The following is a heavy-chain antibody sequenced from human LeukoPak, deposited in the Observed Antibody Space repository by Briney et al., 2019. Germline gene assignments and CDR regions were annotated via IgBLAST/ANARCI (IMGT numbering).Heavy chain of an antibody. CDR1: GYTFTGYY. CDR2: TNPNSGGT. V-gene: IGHV1-2*02. J-gene: IGHJ4*02. D-gene: IGHD4-17*01. Sequence: ASVKVSCKASGYTFTGYYMHWVRQAPGQGLEWMGWTNPNSGGTNYAQKLQGRVTMTRDTSISTAYMELSRLRSDDTAVYYCARDFGGDYGFIQDYWGQGTLVTVSS. CDR3: ARDFGGDYGFIQDY.